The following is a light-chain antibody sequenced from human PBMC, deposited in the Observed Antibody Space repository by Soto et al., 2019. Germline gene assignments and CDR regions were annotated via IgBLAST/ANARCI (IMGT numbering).Light chain of an antibody. Sequence: QSVLTQSSSASASLGSSVKLTCTLSIGHSSYIIAWHQQQPGKAPLYLMKVEGSGRYNKGIGVIDRCSGFSSGADRYLTISNLQSEDEADYYCVTWDSNTRVFGGGTKVTV. CDR2: VEGSGRY. V-gene: IGLV4-60*03. CDR3: VTWDSNTRV. CDR1: IGHSSYI. J-gene: IGLJ3*02.